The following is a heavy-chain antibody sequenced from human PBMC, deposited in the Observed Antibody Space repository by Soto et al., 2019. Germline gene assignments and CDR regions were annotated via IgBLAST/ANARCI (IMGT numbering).Heavy chain of an antibody. V-gene: IGHV3-48*01. CDR3: ACEGGNSLYYYYYGMDV. J-gene: IGHJ6*02. Sequence: PGGSLRLSCAASGFTFSSYSMNWVRQAPGKGLEWVSYISSSSSTTYYADSVKGRFTISRHNSKNTLYLQMNSLRAEDTAVYYCACEGGNSLYYYYYGMDVWGQGTTVTVSS. D-gene: IGHD2-21*02. CDR2: ISSSSSTT. CDR1: GFTFSSYS.